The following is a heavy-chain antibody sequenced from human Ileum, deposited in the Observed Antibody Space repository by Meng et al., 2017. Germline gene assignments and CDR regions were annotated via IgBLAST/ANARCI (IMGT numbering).Heavy chain of an antibody. CDR1: GGAFDGYY. J-gene: IGHJ1*01. V-gene: IGHV4-34*01. D-gene: IGHD2-2*02. CDR3: VRGLLVPNAIRTEYFPL. Sequence: QALLQQWVAGLWKPSETLSLSCAVYGGAFDGYYWTWISQSPGKGLEWIGEINHSGSTNFNPSLKSRVTMSVDTSKKQFSLNLTSVTAADTAMYYCVRGLLVPNAIRTEYFPLWGQGTLVTVSS. CDR2: INHSGST.